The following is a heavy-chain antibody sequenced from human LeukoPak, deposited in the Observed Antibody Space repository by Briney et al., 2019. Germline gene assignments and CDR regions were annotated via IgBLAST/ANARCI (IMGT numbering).Heavy chain of an antibody. D-gene: IGHD5-18*01. V-gene: IGHV1-18*01. Sequence: ASVKVSCKASGYTFTSYGISWVRQAPGQGLEWMGLISAYNGNTNYAQKLQGRVTMTTDTSTSTAYMELRSLRSDDTAVYYCAREKPYSYGYQHFDYWGQGTLVTVSS. CDR1: GYTFTSYG. CDR3: AREKPYSYGYQHFDY. J-gene: IGHJ4*02. CDR2: ISAYNGNT.